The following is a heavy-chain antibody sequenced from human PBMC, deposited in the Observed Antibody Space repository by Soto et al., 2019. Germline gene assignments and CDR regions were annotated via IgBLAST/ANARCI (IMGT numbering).Heavy chain of an antibody. Sequence: EVQLLESGGGLVQPGGSLRLSCAASGFTFSSYSMNWVRQAPGKGLEWVSSISSSSSYIYYADSVKGRFTISRDNAKNSLYLQMNSLRAEDTAVYYCARHSTIVVAFDYWGQGTLVTVSS. D-gene: IGHD3-22*01. V-gene: IGHV3-21*01. CDR3: ARHSTIVVAFDY. J-gene: IGHJ4*02. CDR1: GFTFSSYS. CDR2: ISSSSSYI.